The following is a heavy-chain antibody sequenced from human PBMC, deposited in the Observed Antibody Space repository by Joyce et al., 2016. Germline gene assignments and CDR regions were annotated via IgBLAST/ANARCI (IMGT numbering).Heavy chain of an antibody. CDR1: GLTLSNYG. Sequence: QVQLVESGGGVVQPARCLRLSCAASGLTLSNYGVHWVRQGPGKGLEWVAVISDDGIYKDYADSVKGRFTISRDNSKNTVFLEMNSLRAEDMAVYYCAKILTATYSSGWFLDYWGQGTLVTVSS. D-gene: IGHD6-25*01. V-gene: IGHV3-30*18. CDR3: AKILTATYSSGWFLDY. J-gene: IGHJ4*02. CDR2: ISDDGIYK.